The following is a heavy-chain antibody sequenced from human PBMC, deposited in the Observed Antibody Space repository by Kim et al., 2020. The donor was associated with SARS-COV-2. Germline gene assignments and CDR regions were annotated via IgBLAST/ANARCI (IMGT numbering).Heavy chain of an antibody. CDR1: GGSIGNYF. V-gene: IGHV4-59*01. CDR3: ATDTSYSTSAVDV. CDR2: IYYSGST. D-gene: IGHD6-13*01. J-gene: IGHJ6*02. Sequence: SETLSLTCTVSGGSIGNYFWSWIRQPPGKGLEWIGYIYYSGSTNYNPSLQSRVTIAVDTSKNQFSLKLSSVTVADTAVYYCATDTSYSTSAVDVWGQGTTVTVS.